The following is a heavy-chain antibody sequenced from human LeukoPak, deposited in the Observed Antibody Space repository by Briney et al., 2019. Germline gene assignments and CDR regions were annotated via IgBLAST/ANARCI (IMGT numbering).Heavy chain of an antibody. J-gene: IGHJ4*02. CDR3: ARDSAMSSGFDY. CDR2: ISYDGSNK. D-gene: IGHD6-25*01. V-gene: IGHV3-30-3*01. CDR1: GFTFSSYA. Sequence: GGSLRLSRAASGFTFSSYAMHWVRQAPGKGLEWVAVISYDGSNKYYADSVKGRFTISRDNSKNTLYLQMNSLRAEDTAVYYCARDSAMSSGFDYWGQGTLVTVSS.